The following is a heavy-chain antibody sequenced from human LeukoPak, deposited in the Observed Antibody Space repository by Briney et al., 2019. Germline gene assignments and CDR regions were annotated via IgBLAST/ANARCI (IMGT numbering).Heavy chain of an antibody. CDR1: GGSFSGYY. CDR2: INHSGST. CDR3: ARRRIRYYYYYMDV. V-gene: IGHV4-34*01. D-gene: IGHD2-15*01. J-gene: IGHJ6*03. Sequence: SETLSLTCAVYGGSFSGYYWSWIRQPPGKGLEWIGEINHSGSTNYNPSLKSRVTISVDTSKNQFSLKLSSVTAADTAVYYCARRRIRYYYYYMDVWGKGTTVTVSS.